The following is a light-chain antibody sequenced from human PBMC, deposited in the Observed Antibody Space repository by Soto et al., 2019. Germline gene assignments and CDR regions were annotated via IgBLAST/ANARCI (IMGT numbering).Light chain of an antibody. CDR3: QQRSNWPRT. CDR2: GAS. CDR1: QSVSNN. J-gene: IGKJ1*01. V-gene: IGKV3-11*01. Sequence: EIVLTQSPGTLSLSPGERATLSCRASQSVSNNFAWFQQKPGQVPRLLIYGASNRATGVSARFSGSGSGTDFTLTISSLEPEDLAVYYCQQRSNWPRTFGQGTKVDIK.